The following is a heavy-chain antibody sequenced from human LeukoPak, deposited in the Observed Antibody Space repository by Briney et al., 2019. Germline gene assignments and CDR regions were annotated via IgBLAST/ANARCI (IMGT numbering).Heavy chain of an antibody. CDR2: ISAYNGNT. D-gene: IGHD6-19*01. V-gene: IGHV1-18*04. CDR1: GYTFTRYG. J-gene: IGHJ4*02. CDR3: ASTIAVAGTGLLVY. Sequence: SSVTVSDTASGYTFTRYGSSSLGQAPGHRLEGLGWISAYNGNTNYAQKLQRRVTMTTDTSTSTAYMELRSRSSDDTAVYYCASTIAVAGTGLLVYWGQGTLVTVSS.